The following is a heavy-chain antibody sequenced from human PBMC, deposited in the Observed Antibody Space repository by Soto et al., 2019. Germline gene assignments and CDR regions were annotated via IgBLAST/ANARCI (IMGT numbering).Heavy chain of an antibody. Sequence: EMQLVESGGGLVQPGGSLRLSCAASGFTVSGNYMGWVRQTPGKGLDWVSSIYTDGRTYYSDSVRGRFAISTDNSKDTLYLQMNNLRADDTAIYYCARHVGFYWYFELWGRGTLVPVSS. V-gene: IGHV3-66*04. D-gene: IGHD1-26*01. J-gene: IGHJ2*01. CDR2: IYTDGRT. CDR1: GFTVSGNY. CDR3: ARHVGFYWYFEL.